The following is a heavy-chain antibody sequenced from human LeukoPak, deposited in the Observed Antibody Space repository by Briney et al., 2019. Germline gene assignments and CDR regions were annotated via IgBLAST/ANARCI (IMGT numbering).Heavy chain of an antibody. CDR3: ARGRDYFYYFDY. CDR2: IYYSGTT. J-gene: IGHJ4*02. Sequence: PSETLSLTCTVSGGSISSYYWSWIRQPPGKGLEWIGYIYYSGTTHYNPSLKSLFTISVDRSKNQFSLKLTSVTAADTAVYYCARGRDYFYYFDYWGQGTLVTVSS. V-gene: IGHV4-59*12. D-gene: IGHD3-10*01. CDR1: GGSISSYY.